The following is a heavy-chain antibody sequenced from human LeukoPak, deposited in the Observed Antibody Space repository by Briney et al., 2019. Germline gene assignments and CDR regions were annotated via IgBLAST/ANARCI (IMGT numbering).Heavy chain of an antibody. Sequence: PGGSLRLSCAASGFIFYDYTMHWVRHAPGKGLEWVSLINWDGGSTYYAGSVKGRFTISRDNSKNSLHLQMNGLRTEDTALYYCAKGDVDSPMNFYHWGQGTLVTVSS. CDR1: GFIFYDYT. D-gene: IGHD5-18*01. CDR2: INWDGGST. CDR3: AKGDVDSPMNFYH. J-gene: IGHJ4*02. V-gene: IGHV3-43*01.